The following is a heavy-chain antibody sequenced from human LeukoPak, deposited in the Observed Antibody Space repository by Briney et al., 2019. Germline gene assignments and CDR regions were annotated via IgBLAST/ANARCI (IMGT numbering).Heavy chain of an antibody. CDR3: ARGLGGSYAR. D-gene: IGHD1-26*01. J-gene: IGHJ4*02. Sequence: NPSETLSLTCTVSGGSISSYYWSWIRQPPGKGLEWIGYIYYSGSTNYNPSLKSRVTISVDTSKNQFSLKLSSVTAADTAVYYCARGLGGSYARWGQGTLVTVSS. CDR1: GGSISSYY. CDR2: IYYSGST. V-gene: IGHV4-59*12.